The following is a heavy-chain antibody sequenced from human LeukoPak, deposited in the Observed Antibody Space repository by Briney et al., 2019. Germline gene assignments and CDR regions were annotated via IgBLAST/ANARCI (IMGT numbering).Heavy chain of an antibody. CDR2: ISSRGTAI. CDR1: GLPFSSYE. CDR3: ARVYDTSGYKTPPPDY. J-gene: IGHJ4*02. D-gene: IGHD3-22*01. V-gene: IGHV3-48*03. Sequence: GGSLRLSCTASGLPFSSYEMNWVRQAPGKGLEWISYISSRGTAIYYADSVKGRFTISRDNAENSLYLQMDSLRAEDTAVYYCARVYDTSGYKTPPPDYWGQGTLVTVSS.